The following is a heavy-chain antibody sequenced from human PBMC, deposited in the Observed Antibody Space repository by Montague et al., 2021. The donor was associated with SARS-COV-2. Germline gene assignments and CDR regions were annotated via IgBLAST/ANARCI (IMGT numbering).Heavy chain of an antibody. CDR3: GRLGGSGSYLAFGY. V-gene: IGHV4-59*08. D-gene: IGHD3-10*01. J-gene: IGHJ4*02. CDR2: IFYRGTT. Sequence: SETLSLTCTVSNGSISGHYWTWIRQSPGRGLEWFAYIFYRGTTDYNPSLKSRLTLSVDTSKNQFSLTLTSLTAADTAIYYCGRLGGSGSYLAFGYWGQGTLVTVAS. CDR1: NGSISGHY.